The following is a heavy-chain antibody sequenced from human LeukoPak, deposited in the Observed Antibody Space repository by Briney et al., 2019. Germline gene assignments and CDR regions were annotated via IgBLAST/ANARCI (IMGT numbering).Heavy chain of an antibody. CDR2: MNPNSGNT. Sequence: ASVKVSCKASGYTFTSSDINWVRQATGQRLEWMGWMNPNSGNTGYAQKFQGRVTMTRNTSISTAYMELSSLRSEETAVYYCARGTTGTTYHFDYWGQGTLVTVSS. D-gene: IGHD1-1*01. J-gene: IGHJ4*02. CDR3: ARGTTGTTYHFDY. CDR1: GYTFTSSD. V-gene: IGHV1-8*01.